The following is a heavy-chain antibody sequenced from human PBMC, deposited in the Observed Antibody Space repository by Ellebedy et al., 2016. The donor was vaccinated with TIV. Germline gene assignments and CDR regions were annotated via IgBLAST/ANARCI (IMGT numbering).Heavy chain of an antibody. CDR3: ARRTDSGSYYDYFNH. D-gene: IGHD1-26*01. Sequence: SQTLSLTCDVSGPSISNSGYYWAWIRQPPGERLEWIGNIYNNGGTYYNPSLKSRVTISVDTSKNQFSLRLTHVTASDTAIYYCARRTDSGSYYDYFNHWGQGTLVTVSS. J-gene: IGHJ4*02. CDR2: IYNNGGT. CDR1: GPSISNSGYY. V-gene: IGHV4-39*01.